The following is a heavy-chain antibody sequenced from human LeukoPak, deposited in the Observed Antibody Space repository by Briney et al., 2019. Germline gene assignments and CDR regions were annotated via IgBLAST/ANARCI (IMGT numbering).Heavy chain of an antibody. Sequence: GGSLRLSCAASGFTFSSYWMHWVRRAPGKGLMWVSRINSDGNITNYADSMKGRFTISRDNAKNTLSLQMNSLRAEDTAVYYCARESSSSYPCWGQGTLVTVSS. J-gene: IGHJ4*02. V-gene: IGHV3-74*01. CDR3: ARESSSSYPC. CDR2: INSDGNIT. D-gene: IGHD6-13*01. CDR1: GFTFSSYW.